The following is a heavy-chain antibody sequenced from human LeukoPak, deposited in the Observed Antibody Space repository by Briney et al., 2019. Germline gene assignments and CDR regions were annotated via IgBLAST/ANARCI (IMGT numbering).Heavy chain of an antibody. CDR1: GGSISSSSYY. D-gene: IGHD3-22*01. Sequence: PSETLPLTCTVSGGSISSSSYYWGWIRQPPGKGLEWIGYIYYSGSTNYNPSLKSRVTISVDTSKNQFSLKLSSVTAADTAVYYCARSRYGYFLYYFDYWSQGTLVTVSS. J-gene: IGHJ4*02. V-gene: IGHV4-61*05. CDR3: ARSRYGYFLYYFDY. CDR2: IYYSGST.